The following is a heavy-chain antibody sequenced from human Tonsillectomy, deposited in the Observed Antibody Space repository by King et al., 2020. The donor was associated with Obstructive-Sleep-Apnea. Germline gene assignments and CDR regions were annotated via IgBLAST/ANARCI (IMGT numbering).Heavy chain of an antibody. CDR1: GFTFSSYA. CDR2: ISSNGGST. V-gene: IGHV3-64D*09. CDR3: VKGHIPYGLDV. Sequence: VQLVESGGGLVQPGGSLRLSCSASGFTFSSYAMHWVRQAPGKGLEYVSAISSNGGSTYYADSVKGRFTISRDNSKNTLYHQMSSLRAEDTAVYYCVKGHIPYGLDVWGQGTTVTVSS. J-gene: IGHJ6*02.